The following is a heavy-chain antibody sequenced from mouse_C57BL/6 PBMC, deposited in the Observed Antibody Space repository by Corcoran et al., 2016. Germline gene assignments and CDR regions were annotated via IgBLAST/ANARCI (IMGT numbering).Heavy chain of an antibody. D-gene: IGHD3-1*01. Sequence: QVQLKQSGAELVRPGASVKLSCKASGYTFTDYYINWVEQRPGQGLEWIARIFPGSGNTYYNEKFKGNATLTAENSPSTAYMQLSSLTSEDSAVYFWSRRGLLSYWYFEVGCTGTTVTGSS. J-gene: IGHJ1*03. V-gene: IGHV1-76*01. CDR1: GYTFTDYY. CDR2: IFPGSGNT. CDR3: SRRGLLSYWYFEV.